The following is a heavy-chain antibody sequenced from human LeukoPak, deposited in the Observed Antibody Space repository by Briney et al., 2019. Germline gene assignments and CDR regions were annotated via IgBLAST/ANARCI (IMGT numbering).Heavy chain of an antibody. CDR2: INHSGST. D-gene: IGHD2-15*01. J-gene: IGHJ4*02. Sequence: SETLSLTCAVYGGSFSSYYWSWIRQPPGKGLEWIGEINHSGSTNYNPSLKSRVTISVDTSKNQFSLKLSSVTAADTAVYYCARGCSGGSCPFDYWGQGTLVTVSP. CDR1: GGSFSSYY. V-gene: IGHV4-34*01. CDR3: ARGCSGGSCPFDY.